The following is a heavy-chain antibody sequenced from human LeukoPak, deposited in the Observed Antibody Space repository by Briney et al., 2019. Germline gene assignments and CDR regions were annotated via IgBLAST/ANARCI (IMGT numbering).Heavy chain of an antibody. V-gene: IGHV3-7*03. Sequence: GGSLRLSCAASGFTFTTYWMNWVRQAPGKGLEWVANIKQDGSEKYYVDSVKGRFTISRDNAKNSLYLQMNSLRAEDTAVYYCARDVRRGMDVWGKGTTDTVSS. J-gene: IGHJ6*04. D-gene: IGHD3-10*02. CDR3: ARDVRRGMDV. CDR1: GFTFTTYW. CDR2: IKQDGSEK.